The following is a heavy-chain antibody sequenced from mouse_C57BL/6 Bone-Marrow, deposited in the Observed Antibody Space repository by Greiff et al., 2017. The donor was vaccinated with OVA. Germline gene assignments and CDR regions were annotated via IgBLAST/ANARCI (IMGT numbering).Heavy chain of an antibody. Sequence: QVQLQQPGAELVMPGASVKLSCKASGYTFTSYWMHWVKQRPGQGLEWIGEIDPSDSNTNYNQKFKGKSTLTVDKSSSTAYMQLSSLKSEDAAVYYCARSFAYWGQGTLVTVSA. CDR2: IDPSDSNT. CDR3: ARSFAY. CDR1: GYTFTSYW. J-gene: IGHJ3*01. V-gene: IGHV1-69*01.